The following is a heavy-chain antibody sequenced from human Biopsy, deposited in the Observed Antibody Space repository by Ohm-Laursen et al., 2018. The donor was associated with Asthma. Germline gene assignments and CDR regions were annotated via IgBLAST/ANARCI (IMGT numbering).Heavy chain of an antibody. Sequence: SLRLSCAASGFTFSSFGMHWVRQTPAKGLEWVAVISFDGSNKYYADSVKGRFTISRDNSKDTLYLQVNSLRGDDTAVYYCARGKTWGRSYYFDYWGQGTLVTVSS. J-gene: IGHJ4*02. D-gene: IGHD6-6*01. CDR1: GFTFSSFG. V-gene: IGHV3-30*03. CDR2: ISFDGSNK. CDR3: ARGKTWGRSYYFDY.